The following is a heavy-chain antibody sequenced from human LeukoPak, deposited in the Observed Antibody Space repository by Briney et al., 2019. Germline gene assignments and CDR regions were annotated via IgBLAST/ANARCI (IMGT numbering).Heavy chain of an antibody. J-gene: IGHJ4*02. Sequence: GESLKISCRGSGYNFTSYWIGWVRQMPGKGLEWMGIIYPDDSDTIYSPSFQGQVIISADKSISTAYLQWSSLKASDSAIYYCARQESEITTPANRYFDRWGQGTLVTVSS. CDR3: ARQESEITTPANRYFDR. CDR1: GYNFTSYW. CDR2: IYPDDSDT. V-gene: IGHV5-51*01. D-gene: IGHD2-15*01.